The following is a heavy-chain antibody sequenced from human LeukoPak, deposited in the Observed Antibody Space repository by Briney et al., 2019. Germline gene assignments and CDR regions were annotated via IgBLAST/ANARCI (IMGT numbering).Heavy chain of an antibody. CDR2: INHSGST. J-gene: IGHJ4*02. Sequence: SETLSLTCAVYGGSFSGYYWSWIRQPPGKGLEWIGEINHSGSTNYNPSLKSRVTISVDTSKNQFSLKLGSVTAADTAVYYCARGSRYCSSTSCSYYFDYWGQGTLVTVSS. CDR1: GGSFSGYY. V-gene: IGHV4-34*01. CDR3: ARGSRYCSSTSCSYYFDY. D-gene: IGHD2-2*01.